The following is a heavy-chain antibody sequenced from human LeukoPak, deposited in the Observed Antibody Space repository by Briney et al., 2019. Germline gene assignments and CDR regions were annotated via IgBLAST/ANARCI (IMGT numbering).Heavy chain of an antibody. CDR3: ARLWGYCSSTSCYWEDWYFDL. Sequence: GGSLRLSCAASGFTFSSYWMHWVRQAPGKGLVWVSRINSDGSSTSYADSVKGRFTISRDNAKNTLYLQMNSLRAEDTAVYYCARLWGYCSSTSCYWEDWYFDLWGRGTLVTVSS. D-gene: IGHD2-2*01. CDR1: GFTFSSYW. CDR2: INSDGSST. V-gene: IGHV3-74*01. J-gene: IGHJ2*01.